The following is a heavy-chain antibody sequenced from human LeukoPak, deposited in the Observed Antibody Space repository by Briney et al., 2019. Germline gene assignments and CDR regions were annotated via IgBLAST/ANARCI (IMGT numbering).Heavy chain of an antibody. D-gene: IGHD3-10*01. CDR1: GYSFTSYW. CDR2: IYPGDSDT. CDR3: ARLRGSYFYYYYMDV. Sequence: GESLKISCKGSGYSFTSYWIGWVRQMPGKGLEWMVIIYPGDSDTRYSPSFQGQVTISADKSISTAYLQWSSLKASDTAMYYCARLRGSYFYYYYMDVWGKGTTVTVSS. J-gene: IGHJ6*03. V-gene: IGHV5-51*01.